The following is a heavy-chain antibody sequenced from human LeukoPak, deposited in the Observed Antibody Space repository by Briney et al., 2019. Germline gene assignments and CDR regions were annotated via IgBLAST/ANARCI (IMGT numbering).Heavy chain of an antibody. CDR1: GFTFSSYA. Sequence: GGSLRLSCAASGFTFSSYAMSWVRQAPGKGLEWVSGISGSAGSTYYADSVKGRFTISRDNSKNTLYLQMNSLRAEDVAVYYCAKEGYCGGDCYREFDYWGQGTLVTVSS. D-gene: IGHD2-21*02. CDR2: ISGSAGST. CDR3: AKEGYCGGDCYREFDY. V-gene: IGHV3-23*01. J-gene: IGHJ4*02.